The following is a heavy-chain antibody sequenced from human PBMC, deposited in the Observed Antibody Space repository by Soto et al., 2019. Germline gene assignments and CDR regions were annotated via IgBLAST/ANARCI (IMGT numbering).Heavy chain of an antibody. CDR1: GGSISSGGYS. D-gene: IGHD4-17*01. Sequence: SSETLSLTCAVSGGSISSGGYSWSWIRQPPGKGQEWIGYIYHSGSTYYNPSLKSRVTISVDRSKNQFSLKLSSVTAADTAVYYCARATYGDYVFYYFDDWGQGTLVTVSS. V-gene: IGHV4-30-2*01. J-gene: IGHJ4*02. CDR3: ARATYGDYVFYYFDD. CDR2: IYHSGST.